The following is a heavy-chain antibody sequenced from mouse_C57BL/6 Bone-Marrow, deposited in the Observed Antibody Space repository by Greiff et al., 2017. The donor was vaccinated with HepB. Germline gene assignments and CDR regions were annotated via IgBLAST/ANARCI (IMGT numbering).Heavy chain of an antibody. CDR3: APLPRGYYAMDY. Sequence: VQLQQSGGDLVKPGGSLKLSCAASGFTFSSYGMSWVRQTPDKRLEWVATISSGGSYTYYPDSVKGRFTLSRDNAKNTLYLQMSSLKSEDTAMYYCAPLPRGYYAMDYWGQGTSVTVSS. V-gene: IGHV5-6*01. J-gene: IGHJ4*01. CDR2: ISSGGSYT. D-gene: IGHD1-2*01. CDR1: GFTFSSYG.